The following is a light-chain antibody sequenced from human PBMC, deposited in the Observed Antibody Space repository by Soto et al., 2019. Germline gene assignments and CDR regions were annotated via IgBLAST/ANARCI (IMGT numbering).Light chain of an antibody. J-gene: IGLJ1*01. CDR1: NSDVGGYNY. CDR3: SSYTSISTLHV. Sequence: QSVRTQPASVSGSPGQSITISCTGTNSDVGGYNYVSWYQQHPGKAPELMIYEVSHRPSGVSNRFSGSKSDNTASLTISGLQAEDEADYYCSSYTSISTLHVFGTGNKVTVL. CDR2: EVS. V-gene: IGLV2-14*01.